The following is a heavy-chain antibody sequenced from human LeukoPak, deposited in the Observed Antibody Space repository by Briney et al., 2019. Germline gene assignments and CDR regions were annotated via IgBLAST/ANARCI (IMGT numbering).Heavy chain of an antibody. D-gene: IGHD2-15*01. CDR3: ARVRIGRNWFDP. J-gene: IGHJ5*02. Sequence: SETLSLTCTVSGGSISSSSYYWGWIRQPPGKGLEWIGSIYYSGSTYYNPSLKSRVTISVDTSKNQFSLKLSSVTAADTAVYYCARVRIGRNWFDPWGQGTLVTVSS. CDR1: GGSISSSSYY. V-gene: IGHV4-39*07. CDR2: IYYSGST.